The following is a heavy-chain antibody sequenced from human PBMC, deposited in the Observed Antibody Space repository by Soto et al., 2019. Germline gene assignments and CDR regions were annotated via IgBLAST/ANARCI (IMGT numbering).Heavy chain of an antibody. Sequence: GESLKISCKGSGYSFISHWIGWVRQMPGKGLEWMGIIYPGDSDTRYSPSFQGQVTISADKSISTTYLQWSSLKASDTAMYFCARTGVVCSSSTSCYTTHFDSWGQGTLVTVSS. CDR3: ARTGVVCSSSTSCYTTHFDS. CDR1: GYSFISHW. CDR2: IYPGDSDT. V-gene: IGHV5-51*01. J-gene: IGHJ4*02. D-gene: IGHD2-2*02.